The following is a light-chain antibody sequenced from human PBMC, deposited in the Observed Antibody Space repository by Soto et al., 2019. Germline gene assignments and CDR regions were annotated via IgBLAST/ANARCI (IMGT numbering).Light chain of an antibody. CDR1: SSNIGAGCN. CDR3: QSYDSSLTVV. CDR2: GNS. J-gene: IGLJ2*01. Sequence: QSVLTQPPSVSGAPGQRVTISCTGSSSNIGAGCNVHWYQQLPGTAPKLLIYGNSNRPSGVPDRFSGSKSGTSASLAITGLQAEDEADYYCQSYDSSLTVVFGGGTQLTVL. V-gene: IGLV1-40*01.